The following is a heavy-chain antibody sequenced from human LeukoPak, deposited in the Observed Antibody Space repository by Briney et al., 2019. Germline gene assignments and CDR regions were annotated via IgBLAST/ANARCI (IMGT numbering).Heavy chain of an antibody. Sequence: GGSLRLSCAASGFTFSSYWMSWVRQAPGKGLEWVANIKQDGSEKYYVDSVRGRFAISRDNAEKSLYLQMNSLRAEDTAVYYCARGGTAAATHMSFDFWGQGTLVTVSS. CDR2: IKQDGSEK. J-gene: IGHJ4*02. CDR1: GFTFSSYW. CDR3: ARGGTAAATHMSFDF. D-gene: IGHD6-13*01. V-gene: IGHV3-7*01.